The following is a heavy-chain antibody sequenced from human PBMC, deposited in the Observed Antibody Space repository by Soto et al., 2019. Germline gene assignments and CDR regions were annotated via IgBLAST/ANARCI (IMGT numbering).Heavy chain of an antibody. CDR3: ARGEYDGYNYLERCDP. J-gene: IGHJ5*02. D-gene: IGHD5-12*01. V-gene: IGHV1-69*01. Sequence: QVQLVQSGAEVKKPGSSVKVSCKASGGTFSSYAISWVRQAPGQGLEWMGGIIPIFGTANYAQKFQGRVTITAEESTSTAEMELSSLRSEDPAVYYVARGEYDGYNYLERCDPWGQGTRVTVAS. CDR2: IIPIFGTA. CDR1: GGTFSSYA.